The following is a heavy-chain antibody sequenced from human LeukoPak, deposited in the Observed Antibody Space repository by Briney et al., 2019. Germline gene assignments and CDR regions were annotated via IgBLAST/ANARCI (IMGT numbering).Heavy chain of an antibody. V-gene: IGHV4-39*07. CDR2: IYYSGST. CDR1: GGSISSSSYY. J-gene: IGHJ4*02. CDR3: ASILEQFGGNLKYYFDY. D-gene: IGHD6-6*01. Sequence: SETLSLTCTVSGGSISSSSYYWGWIRQPPGKGPEWIGHIYYSGSTYYNPSLKSRVSISVDTSKNQFSLKLSSVTAADTAVYYCASILEQFGGNLKYYFDYWGQGTLVTVSS.